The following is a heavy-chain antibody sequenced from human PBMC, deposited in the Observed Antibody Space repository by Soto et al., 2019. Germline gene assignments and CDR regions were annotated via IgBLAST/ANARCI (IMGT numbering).Heavy chain of an antibody. J-gene: IGHJ4*02. Sequence: PGGSLRLSCAASGFTVSSNYVSWVRPAPGKGLEWVSVIYSGGSTYYADSVKGRFTISRDNSKNTLYLQMNSLRAEDTAVYYCARDYYDSSGYLYFDYWGQGTLVTVSS. CDR2: IYSGGST. CDR3: ARDYYDSSGYLYFDY. V-gene: IGHV3-53*01. D-gene: IGHD3-22*01. CDR1: GFTVSSNY.